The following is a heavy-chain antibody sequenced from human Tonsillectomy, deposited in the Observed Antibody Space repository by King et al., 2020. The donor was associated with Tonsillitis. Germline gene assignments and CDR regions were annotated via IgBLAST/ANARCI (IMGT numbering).Heavy chain of an antibody. V-gene: IGHV3-48*04. J-gene: IGHJ4*02. D-gene: IGHD6-19*01. Sequence: VQLVESGGGLVQPGGSLRLSCAASGFTFSTYSMNWVRQAPGKGLEWVSYISSSSSTIYYADSVKGRFTISRDNAKNSLYLQMKGLRAEDTAVYYCCSSGWDYWGQGTLVTVSS. CDR1: GFTFSTYS. CDR2: ISSSSSTI. CDR3: CSSGWDY.